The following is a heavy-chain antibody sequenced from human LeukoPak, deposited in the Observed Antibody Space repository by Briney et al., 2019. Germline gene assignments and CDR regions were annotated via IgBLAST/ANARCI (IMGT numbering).Heavy chain of an antibody. CDR2: ISAYNGNT. J-gene: IGHJ4*02. CDR3: ARIDLAYGSGTYYSSYFEY. D-gene: IGHD3-10*01. V-gene: IGHV1-18*01. CDR1: GYTFTGCG. Sequence: GASVKVSCKASGYTFTGCGISWVRQAPGQGLEWMGWISAYNGNTNYAQKFQGRVTMTTETSTRTAYMELRSLRSDDAAVYYCARIDLAYGSGTYYSSYFEYWGQGTLVTVSS.